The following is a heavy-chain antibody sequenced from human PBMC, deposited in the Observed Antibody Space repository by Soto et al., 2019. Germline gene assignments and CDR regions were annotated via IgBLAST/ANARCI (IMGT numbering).Heavy chain of an antibody. CDR1: GGSVSRGSYY. V-gene: IGHV4-61*01. Sequence: SDTLSLTCTFSGGSVSRGSYYSRWLRRPPGKGLEWIGYIYYSGSTNYNPSLRIRFTISVDTSMHRFSLKLSSVTAADTAVDYCASALFWYSLDYWGQGTRVNVSA. J-gene: IGHJ4*02. CDR2: IYYSGST. CDR3: ASALFWYSLDY. D-gene: IGHD2-8*02.